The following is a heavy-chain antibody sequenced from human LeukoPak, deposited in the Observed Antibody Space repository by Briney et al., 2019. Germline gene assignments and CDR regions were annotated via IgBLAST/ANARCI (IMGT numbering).Heavy chain of an antibody. J-gene: IGHJ4*02. D-gene: IGHD2-15*01. Sequence: GGSLRLSCSASGFTFSSYAMHWVRQAPGKGLEYVSAISSNGGSTYYADSVKGRFTISRDNSKNTLYLQMSSLRAEDTAVYYCAREVGYCSGGSCYSYFDYWGQGTLVTVSS. V-gene: IGHV3-64D*09. CDR1: GFTFSSYA. CDR2: ISSNGGST. CDR3: AREVGYCSGGSCYSYFDY.